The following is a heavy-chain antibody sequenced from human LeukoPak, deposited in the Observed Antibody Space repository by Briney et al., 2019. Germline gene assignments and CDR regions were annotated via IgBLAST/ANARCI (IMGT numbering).Heavy chain of an antibody. Sequence: GGSLRLSCAASGSTVSNNYMSWVRQAPGKGLEWVGFIRSKAYGGTTEYAASVKGRFTISRDDSKSIAYLQMNSLKTEDTAVYYCTRDIYYYDSSIPGYWGQGTLVTVSS. CDR3: TRDIYYYDSSIPGY. CDR2: IRSKAYGGTT. D-gene: IGHD3-22*01. J-gene: IGHJ4*02. V-gene: IGHV3-49*04. CDR1: GSTVSNNY.